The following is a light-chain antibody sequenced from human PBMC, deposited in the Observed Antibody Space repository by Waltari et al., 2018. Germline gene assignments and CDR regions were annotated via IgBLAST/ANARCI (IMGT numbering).Light chain of an antibody. CDR1: NIGIKS. V-gene: IGLV3-21*04. CDR3: QVWDSGSAHQV. CDR2: YDT. J-gene: IGLJ3*02. Sequence: SYVLTQPPSVSVAPGETARLTCGGNNIGIKSVRRFQQWPGQAPVLFIYYDTDRPSGVPERFSGSNSGNTATLTISMVEAGDEADYYCQVWDSGSAHQVFGGGTKVTVL.